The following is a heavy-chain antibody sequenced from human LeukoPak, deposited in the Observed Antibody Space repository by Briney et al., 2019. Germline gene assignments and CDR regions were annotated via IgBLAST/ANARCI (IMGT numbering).Heavy chain of an antibody. CDR1: GFTFSSYW. CDR2: IKQDGSEK. D-gene: IGHD4-11*01. CDR3: ATARQSRGRNWFDP. J-gene: IGHJ5*02. Sequence: GGSLRLSCAASGFTFSSYWMSWVRQAPGKGLEWVANIKQDGSEKYYVDSVKGRFTISRDNAKNSLYLQMNSLRAEDTAMYYCATARQSRGRNWFDPWGQGTLVTVSS. V-gene: IGHV3-7*01.